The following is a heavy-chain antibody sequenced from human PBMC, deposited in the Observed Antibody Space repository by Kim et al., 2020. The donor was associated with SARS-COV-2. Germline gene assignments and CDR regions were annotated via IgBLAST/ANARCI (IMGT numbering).Heavy chain of an antibody. Sequence: GGSLRLSCAASGFTVSSNYMSWVRQAPGKGLEWVSVIYSGGSTYYADSVKGRFTISRDNSKNTLYLQMNSLRAEDTAVYYCAREFAAAGTDENDYWGQGTLVTVSS. CDR2: IYSGGST. V-gene: IGHV3-53*01. CDR3: AREFAAAGTDENDY. J-gene: IGHJ4*02. CDR1: GFTVSSNY. D-gene: IGHD6-13*01.